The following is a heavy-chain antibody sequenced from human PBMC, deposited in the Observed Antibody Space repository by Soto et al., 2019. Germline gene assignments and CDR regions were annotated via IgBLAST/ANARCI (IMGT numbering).Heavy chain of an antibody. CDR2: LSRTGVTT. J-gene: IGHJ6*02. D-gene: IGHD2-2*01. Sequence: EVQLLETGGGLAQPGGALRLSCVASGFTFNYYDMIWIRTTPGKGLEWVSTLSRTGVTTYYADSVKGRFTISRENFKKTLWLQMNRLSAEDTAGYDCADPVPAATHYDDYNMDGWGQGTTVTVSS. CDR3: ADPVPAATHYDDYNMDG. V-gene: IGHV3-23*01. CDR1: GFTFNYYD.